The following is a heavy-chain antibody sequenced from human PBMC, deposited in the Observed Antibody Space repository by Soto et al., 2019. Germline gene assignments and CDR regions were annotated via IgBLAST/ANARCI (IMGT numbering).Heavy chain of an antibody. D-gene: IGHD6-13*01. J-gene: IGHJ4*02. CDR1: GFIFSSFA. CDR3: AKDAKYSSSWYYFDY. CDR2: ISGSGSTT. V-gene: IGHV3-23*01. Sequence: PGGSLRLSCTASGFIFSSFAMSWVRQAPGKGLEWVSVISGSGSTTDYADSVRGRFTTSRDNSKKTVYLQMNSLRAEDTAVYYCAKDAKYSSSWYYFDYWGQGTLVTVSS.